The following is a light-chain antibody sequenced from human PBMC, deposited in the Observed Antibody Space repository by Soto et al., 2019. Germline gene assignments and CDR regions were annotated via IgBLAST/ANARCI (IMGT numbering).Light chain of an antibody. CDR2: DAS. CDR3: QHYDDIPRT. Sequence: DIQMTQSPSSLSASVGDRVTITCQASQDIRNYLNWYQQKPGKAPKLLIYDASNLETGVPSRFSGSGSGKDYTFTISSLQPEDIATYYCQHYDDIPRTFGPGTKVDIK. J-gene: IGKJ3*01. V-gene: IGKV1-33*01. CDR1: QDIRNY.